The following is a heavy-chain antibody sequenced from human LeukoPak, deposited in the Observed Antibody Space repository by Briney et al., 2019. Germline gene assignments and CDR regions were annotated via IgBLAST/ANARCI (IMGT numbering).Heavy chain of an antibody. V-gene: IGHV4-59*01. CDR3: ARGRVSSSTWYSTCYYYFYMDV. CDR2: VDHTGST. J-gene: IGHJ6*03. Sequence: PSETLSLTCSVSDDSITMYYWTWIRQPPGKGLEWIGYVDHTGSTNFNPSLNGRVSISRDTTNNLFSLRLRSVTAADTAVYFCARGRVSSSTWYSTCYYYFYMDVWGKGTTVTVSS. D-gene: IGHD1-1*01. CDR1: DDSITMYY.